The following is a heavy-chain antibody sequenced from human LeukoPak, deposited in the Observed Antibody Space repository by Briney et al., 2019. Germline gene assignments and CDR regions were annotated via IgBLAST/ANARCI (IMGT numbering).Heavy chain of an antibody. J-gene: IGHJ6*03. CDR1: GGSISSYY. CDR3: ASGPHCSSTSCSDYYYYYMDV. D-gene: IGHD2-2*01. CDR2: IYYSGST. Sequence: SETLSLTCTVSGGSISSYYWSWIRQPPGKGLEWIGYIYYSGSTNYNPSLKSRVTISVDTSKNQFSLKLSSVTAADTAVYYCASGPHCSSTSCSDYYYYYMDVWGKGTTVTVSS. V-gene: IGHV4-59*01.